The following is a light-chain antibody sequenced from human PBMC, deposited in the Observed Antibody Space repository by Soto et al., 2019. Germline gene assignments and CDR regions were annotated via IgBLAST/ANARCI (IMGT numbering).Light chain of an antibody. CDR1: SSDVGSYNL. V-gene: IGLV2-14*02. CDR3: SSYSISTAYL. CDR2: EVS. J-gene: IGLJ1*01. Sequence: QPALTQPASVSGSPGQSITISCTGTSSDVGSYNLVSWFQQHPGEAPKLIIYEVSNRPSGVSYRFSGSKSGNTASLTISGLQAEDEADYFCSSYSISTAYLFGTGTKVTVL.